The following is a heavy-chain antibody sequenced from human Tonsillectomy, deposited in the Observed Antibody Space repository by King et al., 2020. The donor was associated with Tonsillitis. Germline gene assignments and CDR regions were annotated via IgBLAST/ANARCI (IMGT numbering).Heavy chain of an antibody. CDR2: IYYSGST. CDR1: GGSISSYY. V-gene: IGHV4-59*01. D-gene: IGHD3-10*01. CDR3: ARGPVVGSGSFPFDP. Sequence: VQLQESGPGLVKPSETLSLTCTVSGGSISSYYWSWIRQPPGKGLEWIGYIYYSGSTNYNPSLKSRVTISVDTSKNQFSLKLSSVTAADTAVYYCARGPVVGSGSFPFDPWGQGTLVTVSS. J-gene: IGHJ5*02.